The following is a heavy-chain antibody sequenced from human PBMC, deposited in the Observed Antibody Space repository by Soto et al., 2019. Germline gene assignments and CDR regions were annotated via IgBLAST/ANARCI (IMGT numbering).Heavy chain of an antibody. D-gene: IGHD2-2*01. CDR2: IIPIFGTA. CDR3: ARHVPAAGYYYGMDV. J-gene: IGHJ6*02. V-gene: IGHV1-69*12. Sequence: QVQLVQSGAEVKKPGSSVKVSCKASGGTFSSYAISWVRQAPGQGLEWMGGIIPIFGTANYAQKFQGRVTSTADESTSTAYTEVGSLRSEDTAVYYWARHVPAAGYYYGMDVWGQGTTVTVSS. CDR1: GGTFSSYA.